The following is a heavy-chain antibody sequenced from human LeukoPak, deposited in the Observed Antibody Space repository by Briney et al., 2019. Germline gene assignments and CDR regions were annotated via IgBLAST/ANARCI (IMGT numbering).Heavy chain of an antibody. J-gene: IGHJ4*02. V-gene: IGHV3-30-3*01. CDR1: GFTFSYYT. D-gene: IGHD3-22*01. Sequence: GGSLRLSCAASGFTFSYYTMHWVRQAPGKGLEWVAVISYDGNNKYYADSVKGRFTISRDNYKSTLYLQMNSLRAEDTAVYYCARVLSYYDSSGYYFSYWGQGTLVTVSS. CDR2: ISYDGNNK. CDR3: ARVLSYYDSSGYYFSY.